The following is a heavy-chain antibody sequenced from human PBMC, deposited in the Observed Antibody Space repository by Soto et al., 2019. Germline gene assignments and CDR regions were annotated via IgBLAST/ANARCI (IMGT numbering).Heavy chain of an antibody. CDR1: GYTFTSYG. CDR3: ARDKDDFWTGSFDY. V-gene: IGHV1-18*01. CDR2: ISAYNGNT. D-gene: IGHD3-3*01. Sequence: ASVKVSCKASGYTFTSYGISWVRQAPGQGLEWMGWISAYNGNTNYAQKLQGRVTMTTDTSTSTAYMELRSLRSDDTAVYYCARDKDDFWTGSFDYWGQGTLVTVSS. J-gene: IGHJ4*02.